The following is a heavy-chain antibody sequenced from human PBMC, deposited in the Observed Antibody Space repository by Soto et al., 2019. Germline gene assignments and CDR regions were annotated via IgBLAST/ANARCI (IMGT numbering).Heavy chain of an antibody. Sequence: QVQLVQSGAEVKKPGSSVKVSCKASGGAFSDYAFSWVRQAPGQGLEWLGGIMPIFRAPDYAQKFQGRVTITADEFTRTAYMEMNSLRSEDTAVYYCASRLKGPDLGNDVHGMDVW. V-gene: IGHV1-69*12. D-gene: IGHD1-1*01. J-gene: IGHJ6*01. CDR2: IMPIFRAP. CDR3: ASRLKGPDLGNDVHGMDV. CDR1: GGAFSDYA.